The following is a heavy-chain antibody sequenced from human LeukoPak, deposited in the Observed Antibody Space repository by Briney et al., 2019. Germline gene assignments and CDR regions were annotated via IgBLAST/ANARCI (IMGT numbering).Heavy chain of an antibody. CDR1: GFTFSSYE. Sequence: PGGSLRLSCAASGFTFSSYEMNWVRQAPGKGLEWVSYISSSGSTIYYADSVKGRFTTSRDNAKNSLYLQMNSLRAEDTAVYYCARFGESLDVWGKGTTVTVSS. J-gene: IGHJ6*04. D-gene: IGHD3-10*01. CDR3: ARFGESLDV. V-gene: IGHV3-48*03. CDR2: ISSSGSTI.